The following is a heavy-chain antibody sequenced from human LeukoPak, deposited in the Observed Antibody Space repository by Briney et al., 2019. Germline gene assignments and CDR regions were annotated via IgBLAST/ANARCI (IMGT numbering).Heavy chain of an antibody. CDR1: GGSISSYY. V-gene: IGHV4-59*01. CDR2: IYYSGST. D-gene: IGHD6-13*01. J-gene: IGHJ4*02. CDR3: AREGRGAAAGMDY. Sequence: SETLSLTCTVSGGSISSYYWSWIRQPPGKGLEWIGYIYYSGSTNYNPSLKSRVTIPVDTSKNQFSLKLSSVTAADTAVYYCAREGRGAAAGMDYWGQGTLVTVSS.